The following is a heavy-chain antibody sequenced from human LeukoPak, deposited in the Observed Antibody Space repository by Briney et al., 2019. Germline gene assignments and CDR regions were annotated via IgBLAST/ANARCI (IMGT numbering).Heavy chain of an antibody. CDR2: ISDIGGST. J-gene: IGHJ4*02. Sequence: GGSLRLSCAVSGITLSNYGMSWVRQAPGKGLEWVAGISDIGGSTNYADSVKGRFNISRDNPKNTLYLQMNSLRAEDTAVYFCAKRGVVIRVILVGFHKEAYYFDSWGQGALVTVSS. CDR3: AKRGVVIRVILVGFHKEAYYFDS. CDR1: GITLSNYG. V-gene: IGHV3-23*01. D-gene: IGHD3-22*01.